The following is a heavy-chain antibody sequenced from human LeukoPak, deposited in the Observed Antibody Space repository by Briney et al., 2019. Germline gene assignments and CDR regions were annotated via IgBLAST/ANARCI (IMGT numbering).Heavy chain of an antibody. D-gene: IGHD2-2*01. CDR2: IRSKAYGGTT. CDR1: GFTFGDYA. Sequence: GGSLRLSCTASGFTFGDYAMSWFRQAPGKGLEWVGFIRSKAYGGTTEYAASVKGRFTISRDDSKSIAYLQMNSLKTEDTAVYYCTRDGIDRYCSSTSCHEAFDIWGQGTMVTVSS. J-gene: IGHJ3*02. V-gene: IGHV3-49*03. CDR3: TRDGIDRYCSSTSCHEAFDI.